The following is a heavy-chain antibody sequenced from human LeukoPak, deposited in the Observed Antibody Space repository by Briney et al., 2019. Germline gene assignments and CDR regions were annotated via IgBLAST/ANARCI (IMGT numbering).Heavy chain of an antibody. CDR2: INLSGST. CDR3: ASTRRELDY. D-gene: IGHD1-1*01. CDR1: GGSFSGYY. J-gene: IGHJ4*02. V-gene: IGHV4-34*01. Sequence: SETLSLTCAVYGGSFSGYYWSWIRQPPGKGLEWIGEINLSGSTNYNPSLKSRVTISVDTSKNQFSLKLSSVTAADTAVYYCASTRRELDYWGQGTLVTVSS.